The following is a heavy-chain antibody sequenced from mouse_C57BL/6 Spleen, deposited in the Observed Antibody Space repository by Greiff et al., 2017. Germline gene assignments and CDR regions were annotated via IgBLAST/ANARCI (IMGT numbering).Heavy chain of an antibody. D-gene: IGHD1-1*01. Sequence: QVQLQQSGPELVKPGASVKISCKASGYAFSSSWMNWVKQRPGKGLEWIGRIYPGDGATNYNGKFKGKATLTADKSSSTAYMQLSSLTSEDSAVYFCARCPFTTVVATGDYWGQGTTLTVSS. CDR2: IYPGDGAT. CDR3: ARCPFTTVVATGDY. V-gene: IGHV1-82*01. CDR1: GYAFSSSW. J-gene: IGHJ2*01.